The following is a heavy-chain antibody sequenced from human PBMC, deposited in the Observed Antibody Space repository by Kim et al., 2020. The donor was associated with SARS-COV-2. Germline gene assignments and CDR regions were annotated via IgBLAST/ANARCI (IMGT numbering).Heavy chain of an antibody. Sequence: GGSLRLSCAASGFTFSDYYMSWIRQAPGKGLEWVSYISSSGSTIYYADSVKGRFTISRDNAKNSLYLQMNSLRAEDTAVYYCARESSRFLEWLLRTQGDYMDVWGKGTTVTVSS. CDR3: ARESSRFLEWLLRTQGDYMDV. J-gene: IGHJ6*03. CDR1: GFTFSDYY. CDR2: ISSSGSTI. V-gene: IGHV3-11*01. D-gene: IGHD3-3*01.